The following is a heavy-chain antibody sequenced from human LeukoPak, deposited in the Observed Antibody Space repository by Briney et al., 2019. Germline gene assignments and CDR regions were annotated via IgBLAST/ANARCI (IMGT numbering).Heavy chain of an antibody. CDR3: ARDFRYAFDN. D-gene: IGHD5-12*01. J-gene: IGHJ4*02. CDR1: GFTFSNYS. Sequence: GGSLRLSCAASGFTFSNYSMNWVRQAPGKGLEWISYVGISSGNTKYADSVKGRFTISGDSAKNSVYLQMNSLRVEDTAVYYCARDFRYAFDNWGQGTLVTVSS. CDR2: VGISSGNT. V-gene: IGHV3-48*04.